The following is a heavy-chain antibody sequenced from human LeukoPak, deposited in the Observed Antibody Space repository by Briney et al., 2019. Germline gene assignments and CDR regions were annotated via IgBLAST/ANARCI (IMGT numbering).Heavy chain of an antibody. CDR2: IYYSGST. CDR3: ARRPASGSYYSFDY. V-gene: IGHV4-39*07. CDR1: GGSTSSSSYY. D-gene: IGHD1-26*01. J-gene: IGHJ4*02. Sequence: SETLSLTCTVSGGSTSSSSYYWGWIRQPPGKGLEWIGSIYYSGSTNYNPSLKSRVTISVDTSKNQFSLKLSSVTAADTAVYYCARRPASGSYYSFDYWGQGTLVTVSS.